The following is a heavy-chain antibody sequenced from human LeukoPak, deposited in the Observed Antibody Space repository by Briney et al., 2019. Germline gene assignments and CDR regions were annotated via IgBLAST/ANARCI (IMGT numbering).Heavy chain of an antibody. J-gene: IGHJ4*02. D-gene: IGHD2-21*01. Sequence: SETLSLTCAVYGGSFSGYYWSWIRQPPGKGLEWIGEINHSGSTNYNPSLKSRVTISVDTSKNQFSLKLSSVTAADTAVYYCASMTRKGVARYYWDQGTLVTVSS. CDR1: GGSFSGYY. V-gene: IGHV4-34*01. CDR3: ASMTRKGVARYY. CDR2: INHSGST.